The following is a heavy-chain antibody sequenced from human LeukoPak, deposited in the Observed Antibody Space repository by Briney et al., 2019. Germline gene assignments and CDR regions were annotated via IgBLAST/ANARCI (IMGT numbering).Heavy chain of an antibody. CDR3: AGGLGESDY. Sequence: SETLSLTCTVSGGSISSGSYYWSWIRQPAGKGLEWIGRIYTSGSTNHNPSLKSRVTISVDTSKNQFSLKLSSVTAADTAVYYCAGGLGESDYWGQGTLVTVSS. J-gene: IGHJ4*02. CDR1: GGSISSGSYY. CDR2: IYTSGST. V-gene: IGHV4-61*02. D-gene: IGHD3-16*01.